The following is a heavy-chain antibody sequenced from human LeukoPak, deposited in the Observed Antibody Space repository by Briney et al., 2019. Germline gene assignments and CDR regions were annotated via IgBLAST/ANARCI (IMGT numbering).Heavy chain of an antibody. CDR3: ARHNREDFDY. CDR1: GYSFTNYW. CDR2: INPSDSYT. D-gene: IGHD2/OR15-2a*01. Sequence: GESLKISCKGSGYSFTNYWISWVRQLPGKGLEWMGRINPSDSYTSYSPSFQGHVTISADKSISTAYVQWSSLKATDTAIYYCARHNREDFDYWGQGTLVTVSS. J-gene: IGHJ4*02. V-gene: IGHV5-10-1*01.